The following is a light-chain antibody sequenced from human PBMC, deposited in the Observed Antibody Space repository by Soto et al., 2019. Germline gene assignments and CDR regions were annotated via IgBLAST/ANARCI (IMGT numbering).Light chain of an antibody. CDR3: HQYGSSPQT. CDR1: QSVSSN. Sequence: EIVMTQSTATLSESAGERTTLSCMASQSVSSNLAWYQQKPGQAPRLLIYGASTSATGIPDRFSGGGSGTDFTLTISRLEPEDFAVYYCHQYGSSPQTFGQGTKVDIK. CDR2: GAS. V-gene: IGKV3-20*01. J-gene: IGKJ1*01.